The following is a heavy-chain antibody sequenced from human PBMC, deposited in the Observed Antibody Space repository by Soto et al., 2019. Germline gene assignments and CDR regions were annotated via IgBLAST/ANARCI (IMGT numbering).Heavy chain of an antibody. J-gene: IGHJ6*02. CDR3: VRDSYGMDV. Sequence: AGGSLRLSCAVSGFTFSSYAMHWVRQAPGKGLEWVAIISYDGSNKYYADSVKGRFTISRDNSKNTLYLQMNSLRAEDTAVYYCVRDSYGMDVWGQGTTVTVSS. CDR1: GFTFSSYA. CDR2: ISYDGSNK. V-gene: IGHV3-30-3*01.